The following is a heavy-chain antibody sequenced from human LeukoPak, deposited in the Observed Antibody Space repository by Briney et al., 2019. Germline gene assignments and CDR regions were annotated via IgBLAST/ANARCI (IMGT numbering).Heavy chain of an antibody. V-gene: IGHV1-8*01. CDR3: ARGKEYCSSTSCPPDDY. Sequence: GASVKVSCKASGYTFTSYDINWVRQATGQGLEWMGWMNPNSGNTGYAQKFQGRVTMTRSTSISTAYMELSSLRSEDTAVYYCARGKEYCSSTSCPPDDYWGQGTLVTVSS. D-gene: IGHD2-2*01. CDR2: MNPNSGNT. J-gene: IGHJ4*02. CDR1: GYTFTSYD.